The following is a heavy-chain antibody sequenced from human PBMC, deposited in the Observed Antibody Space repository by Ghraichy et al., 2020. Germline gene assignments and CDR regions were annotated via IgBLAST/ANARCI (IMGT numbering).Heavy chain of an antibody. V-gene: IGHV4-34*01. Sequence: SQTLSLTCAVYGGSFSGYYWSWIRQPPGKGLEWIGEINHSGSTNYNPSLKSRVTISVDTSKNQFSLKLSSVTAADTAVYYCARRRATVTCYYFDYWGQGTLVTVSP. CDR3: ARRRATVTCYYFDY. D-gene: IGHD4-17*01. J-gene: IGHJ4*02. CDR2: INHSGST. CDR1: GGSFSGYY.